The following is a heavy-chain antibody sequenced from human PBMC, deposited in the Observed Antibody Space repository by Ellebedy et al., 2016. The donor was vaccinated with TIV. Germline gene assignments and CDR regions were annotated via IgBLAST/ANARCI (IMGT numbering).Heavy chain of an antibody. J-gene: IGHJ4*02. CDR2: VHHSGGT. CDR3: AKGSMVRGLAG. CDR1: VPSISGYH. Sequence: SETLSLXXEIDVPSISGYHWAWVRQPPGKGLEWIGDVHHSGGTRYISSLKGRVTISLDTSRKEFSLYITSVTAADTALYFCAKGSMVRGLAGWGQGTLVTVSS. V-gene: IGHV4-34*01. D-gene: IGHD3-10*01.